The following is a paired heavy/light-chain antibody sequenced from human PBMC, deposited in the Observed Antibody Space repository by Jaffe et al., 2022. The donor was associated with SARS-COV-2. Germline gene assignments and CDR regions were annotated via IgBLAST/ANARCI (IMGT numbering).Light chain of an antibody. J-gene: IGLJ1*01. CDR2: DVT. Sequence: QSALTQPPSASGSPGQSVTISCTGTSGDVGKYDYVSWYQQHPDQAPKLIIYDVTERPSGVPDRFSGSKSGNTASLTVSGLQAEDEADYYCSSYAGTNTFVFGTGTRVAV. CDR1: SGDVGKYDY. V-gene: IGLV2-8*01. CDR3: SSYAGTNTFV.
Heavy chain of an antibody. V-gene: IGHV4-31*11. D-gene: IGHD1-20*01. CDR2: IFNSGST. CDR1: GASLRSDTYY. J-gene: IGHJ4*02. Sequence: QVQLQESGPGLVKPSQTLSLTCAVSGASLRSDTYYWSWIRQHPGKGLEWIGHIFNSGSTYYNPSLRSRATISVDSSRDQFSLDLTSVTAADTAVYYCASRGFPYKYYFDFWGQGIQVTVSA. CDR3: ASRGFPYKYYFDF.